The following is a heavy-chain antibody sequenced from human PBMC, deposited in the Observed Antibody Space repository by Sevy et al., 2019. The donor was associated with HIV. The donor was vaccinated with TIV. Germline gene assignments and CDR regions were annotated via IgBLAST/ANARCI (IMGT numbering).Heavy chain of an antibody. V-gene: IGHV4-38-2*01. D-gene: IGHD6-19*01. CDR2: IYHSGST. J-gene: IGHJ4*02. Sequence: SETLSLTCAVSGYSISSGYYWGWIRQPPGKGLEWIGSIYHSGSTYYNPSLKSRVTISVDTSKNQFSLKLSSVTAADTAVYYCARVIAVAGTTDYWGQGTLVTVSS. CDR1: GYSISSGYY. CDR3: ARVIAVAGTTDY.